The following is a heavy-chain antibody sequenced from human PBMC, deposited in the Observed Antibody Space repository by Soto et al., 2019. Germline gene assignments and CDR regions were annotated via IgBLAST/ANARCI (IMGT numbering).Heavy chain of an antibody. CDR2: ITVYNGNT. V-gene: IGHV1-18*01. D-gene: IGHD3-10*01. Sequence: QVLLVQSGAEMRKPGASVKVSCKASGYSFSSYGISWVRQAPGQGLEWMGWITVYNGNTNYAQKLQGRVTMTTDTTTTTAYMEPTSLRSNDTAVYYSAGRYGSWSFTNVSPFDPWGQGTLVTVSS. CDR1: GYSFSSYG. CDR3: AGRYGSWSFTNVSPFDP. J-gene: IGHJ5*02.